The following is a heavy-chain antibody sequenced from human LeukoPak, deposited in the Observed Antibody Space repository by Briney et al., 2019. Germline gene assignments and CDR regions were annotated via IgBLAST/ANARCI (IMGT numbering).Heavy chain of an antibody. V-gene: IGHV3-30*01. CDR3: ARAGGYYYDSSGYYGY. J-gene: IGHJ4*02. D-gene: IGHD3-22*01. CDR2: ISYDGSNK. Sequence: GGSLRLSCAASGFTFSSYAMHWVRQAPGKGLEWVAVISYDGSNKYYADSVKGRFTISRDNSKNTLYLQMNSLRAEDTAVYYCARAGGYYYDSSGYYGYRGQGTLVTVSS. CDR1: GFTFSSYA.